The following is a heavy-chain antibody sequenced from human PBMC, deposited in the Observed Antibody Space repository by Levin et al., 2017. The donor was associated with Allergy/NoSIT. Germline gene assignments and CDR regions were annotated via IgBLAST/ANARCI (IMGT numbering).Heavy chain of an antibody. J-gene: IGHJ5*02. Sequence: GESLKISCAASGFTFSSYSMNWVRQAPGKGLEWVSSISSSSSYIYYADSVKGRFTISRDNAKNSLYLQMNSLRAEDTAVYYCARDLGQQLVEGDPYNWFDPWGQGTLVTVSS. CDR1: GFTFSSYS. CDR2: ISSSSSYI. D-gene: IGHD6-13*01. V-gene: IGHV3-21*01. CDR3: ARDLGQQLVEGDPYNWFDP.